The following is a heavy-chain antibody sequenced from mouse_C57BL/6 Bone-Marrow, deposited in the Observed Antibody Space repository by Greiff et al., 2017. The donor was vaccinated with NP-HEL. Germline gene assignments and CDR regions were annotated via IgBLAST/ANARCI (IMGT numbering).Heavy chain of an antibody. CDR1: GFSFNTYA. J-gene: IGHJ1*03. CDR3: VREGWFQGYFDV. Sequence: EVKLMESGGGLVQPKGSLKLSCAASGFSFNTYAMNWVRQAPGKGLEWVARIRSKSNNYATYYADSVKDRFTISRDDSESMLYLQMNNLKTEDTAMYYCVREGWFQGYFDVWGTGTTVTVSS. D-gene: IGHD1-1*02. CDR2: IRSKSNNYAT. V-gene: IGHV10-1*01.